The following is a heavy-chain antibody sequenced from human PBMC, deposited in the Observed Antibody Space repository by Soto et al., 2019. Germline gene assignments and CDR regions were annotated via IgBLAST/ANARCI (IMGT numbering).Heavy chain of an antibody. CDR1: GFTFSSYS. CDR3: ARDGLSSSPLDY. V-gene: IGHV3-21*01. D-gene: IGHD6-6*01. Sequence: SLRLSCAASGFTFSSYSMNWVRQAPGKGLEWVSSISSSSSYIYYADSVKGRFTISRDNAKNSLYLQMNSLRAEDTAVYYCARDGLSSSPLDYWGQGTLVTVSS. J-gene: IGHJ4*02. CDR2: ISSSSSYI.